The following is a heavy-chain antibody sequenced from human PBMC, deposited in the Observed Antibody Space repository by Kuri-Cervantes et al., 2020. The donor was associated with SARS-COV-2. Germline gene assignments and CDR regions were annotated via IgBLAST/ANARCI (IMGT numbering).Heavy chain of an antibody. Sequence: ASVKVSCKASGYTFTGYYMHWVRQAPGQGLEWKGWINPNIGGTNYAQKLQGRVTMTTDTSTSTAYMDLRTLRSDDTAVYYCARRRFNWNDGSYYFDYWGQGTLVTVSS. V-gene: IGHV1-2*02. CDR1: GYTFTGYY. J-gene: IGHJ4*02. CDR3: ARRRFNWNDGSYYFDY. D-gene: IGHD1-1*01. CDR2: INPNIGGT.